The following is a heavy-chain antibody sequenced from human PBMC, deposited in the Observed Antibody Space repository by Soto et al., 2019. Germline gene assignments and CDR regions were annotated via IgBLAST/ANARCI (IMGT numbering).Heavy chain of an antibody. CDR1: GGSSSGYY. Sequence: PSETLSLTCAVYGGSSSGYYWSWIRQPPGKGLEWIGEINHSGSTNYNPSLKSRVTISVDTSKNQFSLKLSSVTAADTAVYYCARQPLSYGDNQGVYYYYGMDVWGQGTTVTVSS. CDR3: ARQPLSYGDNQGVYYYYGMDV. V-gene: IGHV4-34*01. J-gene: IGHJ6*02. D-gene: IGHD4-17*01. CDR2: INHSGST.